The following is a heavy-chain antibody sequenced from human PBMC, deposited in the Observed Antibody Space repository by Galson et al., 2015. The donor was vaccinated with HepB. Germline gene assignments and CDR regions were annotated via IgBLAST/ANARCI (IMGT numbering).Heavy chain of an antibody. CDR2: ISSSSSYI. D-gene: IGHD1-1*01. CDR1: GFTFSSYS. J-gene: IGHJ6*02. V-gene: IGHV3-21*01. Sequence: SLRLSCAASGFTFSSYSMNWVRQAPGKGLEWVSSISSSSSYIYYADSVKGRFTTSRDNAKNSLYLQMNSLRAEDTAVYYCARGRLEGYYYYDGMDVWGQGTTVTVSS. CDR3: ARGRLEGYYYYDGMDV.